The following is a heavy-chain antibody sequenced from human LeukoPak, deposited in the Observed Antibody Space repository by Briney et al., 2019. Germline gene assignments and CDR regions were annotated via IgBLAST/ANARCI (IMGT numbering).Heavy chain of an antibody. CDR2: INPNSGGT. CDR1: GYTFTGYY. Sequence: ASVKVSCKASGYTFTGYYMHWVRQAPGQGLEWMGWINPNSGGTNYAQKFQGRVTMTRDTSISTAYMELSRLRSDDTAVYYCARSLRYFDWGSTNYYYYMDVWGKGTTVTISS. D-gene: IGHD3-9*01. CDR3: ARSLRYFDWGSTNYYYYMDV. J-gene: IGHJ6*03. V-gene: IGHV1-2*02.